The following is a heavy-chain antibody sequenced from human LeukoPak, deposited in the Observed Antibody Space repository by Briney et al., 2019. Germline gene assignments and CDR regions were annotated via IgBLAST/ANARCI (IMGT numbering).Heavy chain of an antibody. D-gene: IGHD3-10*01. J-gene: IGHJ4*02. CDR2: ISYDGSNK. CDR3: ARGHEVRGAPRDY. V-gene: IGHV3-30-3*01. Sequence: PGGSLRLSCAASGFTFSSYAMHWVRQAPGKGLEWVAVISYDGSNKYYADSVKGRFTISRDNSKNALYLQMISLRAEDTAVYYCARGHEVRGAPRDYWGQGTLVTVSS. CDR1: GFTFSSYA.